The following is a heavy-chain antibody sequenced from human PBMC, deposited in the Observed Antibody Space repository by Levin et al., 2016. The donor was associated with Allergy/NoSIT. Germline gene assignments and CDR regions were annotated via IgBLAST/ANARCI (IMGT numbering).Heavy chain of an antibody. V-gene: IGHV3-33*01. Sequence: GESLKISCAASGFNFSTYGMHWVRQAPGKGLEWVAVIWYDGRNKYYADSVKGRFSISRDNSKNTLYLQMNSLRAEDTAVYYCARDHTPMAIYFDYWGQGSLVTVSS. CDR1: GFNFSTYG. CDR3: ARDHTPMAIYFDY. CDR2: IWYDGRNK. D-gene: IGHD5-18*01. J-gene: IGHJ4*02.